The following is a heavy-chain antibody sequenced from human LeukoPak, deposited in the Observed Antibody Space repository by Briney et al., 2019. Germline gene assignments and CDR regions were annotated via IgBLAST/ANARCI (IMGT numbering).Heavy chain of an antibody. CDR2: IYYSGST. CDR3: AREGQQLVLYYYYYMDV. Sequence: SQTLSLTCTVSGGSISSGGYYWSWIRQHPGKGLEWIGYIYYSGSTYYNPSLKSRVTISVDTSKNQFSLELSSVTAADTAVYYCAREGQQLVLYYYYYMDVWGKGTTVTVSS. CDR1: GGSISSGGYY. D-gene: IGHD6-13*01. V-gene: IGHV4-31*03. J-gene: IGHJ6*03.